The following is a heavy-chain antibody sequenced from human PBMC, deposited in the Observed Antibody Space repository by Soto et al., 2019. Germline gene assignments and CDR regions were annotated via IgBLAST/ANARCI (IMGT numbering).Heavy chain of an antibody. V-gene: IGHV3-30*18. D-gene: IGHD1-1*01. CDR1: GFSFSSYG. Sequence: QVQLVESGGGVVQPGRSLRLSCAASGFSFSSYGMHWVRQAPGKGLEWVSMISYDGTDEYYADSVKGRFTISRDNSKKAVYLQMNSLGPEDPAVYYCAKPESDWNDHGDYWGEGTLVTVSS. CDR3: AKPESDWNDHGDY. J-gene: IGHJ4*02. CDR2: ISYDGTDE.